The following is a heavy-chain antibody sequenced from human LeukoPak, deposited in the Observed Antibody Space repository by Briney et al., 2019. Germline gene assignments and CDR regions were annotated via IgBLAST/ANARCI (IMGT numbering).Heavy chain of an antibody. V-gene: IGHV3-20*04. CDR1: GFTFDDYG. J-gene: IGHJ4*02. Sequence: GASLLLSCAASGFTFDDYGMSWGRQAPGRGLEWVSGINWNGGSTCYADSVKGRFTISRDNAKNSLYLQMNSLRAEDTALYYCARDGYCSSTSCYYFDYWGQGTLVTVSS. D-gene: IGHD2-2*03. CDR2: INWNGGST. CDR3: ARDGYCSSTSCYYFDY.